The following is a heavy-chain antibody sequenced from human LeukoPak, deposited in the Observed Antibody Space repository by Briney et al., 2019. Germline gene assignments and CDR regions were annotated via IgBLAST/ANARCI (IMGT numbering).Heavy chain of an antibody. CDR3: ALISIPGTTFDY. Sequence: ASVKVSCKASGYTFTGYYMHWVRQAPGQGLEWMGIINPSGGSTSYAQKFQGRVTMTRDTSTSTVYMELSSLRSKDTAVYYCALISIPGTTFDYWGQGTLVTVSS. J-gene: IGHJ4*02. CDR1: GYTFTGYY. CDR2: INPSGGST. V-gene: IGHV1-46*01. D-gene: IGHD1-1*01.